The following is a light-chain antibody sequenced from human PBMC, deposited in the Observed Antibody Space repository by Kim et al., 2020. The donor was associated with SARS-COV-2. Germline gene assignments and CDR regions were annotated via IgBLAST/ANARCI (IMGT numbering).Light chain of an antibody. CDR1: QGISNY. Sequence: DIQLTQSPSFLSTSVGDRLTITCRASQGISNYVAWYQQKPGKAPKLLIYTASTLQSGVPSRFSGSGSGTEFTLTISSLQPEDFATYYCQQLKSYPLTFGGGTKVDIK. V-gene: IGKV1-9*01. CDR2: TAS. J-gene: IGKJ4*01. CDR3: QQLKSYPLT.